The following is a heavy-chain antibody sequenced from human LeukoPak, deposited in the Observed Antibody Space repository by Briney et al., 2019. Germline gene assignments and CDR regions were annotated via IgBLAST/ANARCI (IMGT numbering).Heavy chain of an antibody. Sequence: ASVKVSCKASGYTFIGYYMHWVRQAPGQGLEWMGWINPNSGGTNYAQKFQGRVTMTRDASISTAYMELNRLRSDDTAVYYCARHQEAGDRFYNWFDPWGQGALVTDSS. V-gene: IGHV1-2*02. CDR1: GYTFIGYY. CDR3: ARHQEAGDRFYNWFDP. D-gene: IGHD2-2*01. J-gene: IGHJ5*02. CDR2: INPNSGGT.